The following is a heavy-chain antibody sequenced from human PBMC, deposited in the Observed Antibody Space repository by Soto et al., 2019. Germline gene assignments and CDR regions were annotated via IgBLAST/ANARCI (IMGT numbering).Heavy chain of an antibody. CDR2: LYNTGST. CDR3: ARSVLP. D-gene: IGHD3-3*01. J-gene: IGHJ5*02. V-gene: IGHV4-59*12. Sequence: SETLSLTCSASGASISRYYWSWIRQSPGKGLGCIGYLYNTGSTSYTPSLKSRVTISVDTPKNQFSLKLSSVTAAETAVYYCARSVLPWGQGTLVTVSS. CDR1: GASISRYY.